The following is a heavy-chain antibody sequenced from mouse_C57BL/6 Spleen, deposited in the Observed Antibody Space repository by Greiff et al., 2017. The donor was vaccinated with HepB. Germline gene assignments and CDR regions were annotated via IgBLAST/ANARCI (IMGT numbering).Heavy chain of an antibody. CDR2: INPNYGTT. Sequence: VQLQQSGPELVKPGASVKISCKASGYSFTDYNMNWVKQSNGKSLEWIGVINPNYGTTSYNQKFKGKATLTVDQSSSTAYMPLNRLTSEDSAFYYCSRESRDGLYLYFDGWGTGTTVTVSS. D-gene: IGHD1-3*01. V-gene: IGHV1-39*01. J-gene: IGHJ1*03. CDR3: SRESRDGLYLYFDG. CDR1: GYSFTDYN.